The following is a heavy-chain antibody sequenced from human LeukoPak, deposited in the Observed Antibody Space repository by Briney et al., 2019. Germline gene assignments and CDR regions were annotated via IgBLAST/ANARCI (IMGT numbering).Heavy chain of an antibody. D-gene: IGHD6-13*01. Sequence: GGSLRLSCAASGFTFSAFWMHWVRQAPGKGLEWVSSISGSDDTTYYAESVKGRFTISRDNSKNTLYLQMNSLRAEDTALYYCANNRYSSRWRGAFDVWGQGTMVTVSS. J-gene: IGHJ3*01. CDR2: ISGSDDTT. CDR3: ANNRYSSRWRGAFDV. CDR1: GFTFSAFW. V-gene: IGHV3-23*01.